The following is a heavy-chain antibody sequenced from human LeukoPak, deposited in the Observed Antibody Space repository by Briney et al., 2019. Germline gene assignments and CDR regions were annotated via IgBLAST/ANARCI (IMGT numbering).Heavy chain of an antibody. V-gene: IGHV3-21*04. D-gene: IGHD3-22*01. J-gene: IGHJ4*02. CDR2: ISSGSSFI. Sequence: GGSLRLSCAASGFTFGSYAMNWVRQAPGKGLEWVSSISSGSSFIYYADSVKGRFTISRDNAKNSLYLQMSRLRAEDTAVYYCAKDRPNYHESNGHYYRRDGDYWGQGTLVTVSS. CDR3: AKDRPNYHESNGHYYRRDGDY. CDR1: GFTFGSYA.